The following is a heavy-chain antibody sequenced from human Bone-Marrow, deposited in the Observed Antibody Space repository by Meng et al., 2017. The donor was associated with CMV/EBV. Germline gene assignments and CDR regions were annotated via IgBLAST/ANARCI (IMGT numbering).Heavy chain of an antibody. CDR3: ARRRRITIFGVVPRGYFDS. D-gene: IGHD3-3*01. CDR1: GYTFTGYY. J-gene: IGHJ4*02. Sequence: ASVKVSCQASGYTFTGYYMHWVRQAPGQGLEWMGWINPNSGVTNYAQKFQGRVTMTRDTSISTTYIELSRLRSDDTAVYYCARRRRITIFGVVPRGYFDSCGQGTLVAASS. CDR2: INPNSGVT. V-gene: IGHV1-2*02.